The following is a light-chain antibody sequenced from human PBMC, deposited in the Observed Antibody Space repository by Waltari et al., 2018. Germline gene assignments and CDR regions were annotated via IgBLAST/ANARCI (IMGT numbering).Light chain of an antibody. CDR3: ATWDDSLSGRV. Sequence: QSVLTQPPSTSGPPGQRVTISCSGSTSNTGTNTVTWYQLLPGTAPKTVIFANYHRPSGVPDRFSASKSGTSASLVISGLQSEDEADYFCATWDDSLSGRVFGGGTKVTVL. J-gene: IGLJ2*01. CDR1: TSNTGTNT. CDR2: ANY. V-gene: IGLV1-44*01.